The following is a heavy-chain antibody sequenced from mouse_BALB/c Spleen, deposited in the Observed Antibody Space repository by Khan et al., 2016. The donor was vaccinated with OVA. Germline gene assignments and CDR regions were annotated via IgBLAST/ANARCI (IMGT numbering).Heavy chain of an antibody. Sequence: QIQLVQSGAELARPGASVKMSCKASGYTFTSYTIHWIKKRPGQRLEWIGYINPSNGYTNYNQKFKDKATLTTDKSSTTAYLQLSSLTSDDSAVYYGVRDGAYHRNDGWFAYWGQGTLVTVSA. CDR3: VRDGAYHRNDGWFAY. CDR2: INPSNGYT. CDR1: GYTFTSYT. D-gene: IGHD2-14*01. J-gene: IGHJ3*01. V-gene: IGHV1-4*01.